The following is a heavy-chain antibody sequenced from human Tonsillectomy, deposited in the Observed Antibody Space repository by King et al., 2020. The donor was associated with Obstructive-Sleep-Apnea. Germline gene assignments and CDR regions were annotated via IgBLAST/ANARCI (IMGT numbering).Heavy chain of an antibody. CDR1: GGSISSYY. V-gene: IGHV4-59*08. CDR2: VYYSGST. D-gene: IGHD3-10*01. CDR3: ARHKVRAIFHY. J-gene: IGHJ4*02. Sequence: QLQLQESGPGLVKPSETLSLTCTVSGGSISSYYWSWIRQIPGKGLEWIGYVYYSGSTNYNPSLKSRVTISVDTSKNQFSLKLSSVTAADTAVFYCARHKVRAIFHYWGQGTLVTVSS.